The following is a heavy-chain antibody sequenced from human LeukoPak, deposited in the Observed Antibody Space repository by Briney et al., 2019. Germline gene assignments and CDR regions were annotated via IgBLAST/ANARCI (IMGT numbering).Heavy chain of an antibody. CDR2: IYTSGNT. CDR3: ARQAWGYIWYFDL. V-gene: IGHV4-4*09. Sequence: PSETLSLTCTVSGGSISNYYWSWIRQPPGKGLEWIGYIYTSGNTNYTPSLKSRVTISVDTSKNQFSLKLNSVTAADTAVYYCARQAWGYIWYFDLWGRGTLVTVYS. J-gene: IGHJ2*01. CDR1: GGSISNYY. D-gene: IGHD5-12*01.